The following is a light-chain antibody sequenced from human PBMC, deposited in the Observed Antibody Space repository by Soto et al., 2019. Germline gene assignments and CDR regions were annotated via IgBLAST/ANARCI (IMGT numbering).Light chain of an antibody. CDR1: SSDVGSYNL. CDR3: CSYAGSFVV. J-gene: IGLJ2*01. V-gene: IGLV2-23*01. Sequence: QSALTQPASVSGFPGQSITISCTGTSSDVGSYNLVSWYQQHPGKAPKLMIYEGSKRPSGVSNRFSGSKSGNTASLTISGLQAEDEADYYCCSYAGSFVVFGGGTKVTVL. CDR2: EGS.